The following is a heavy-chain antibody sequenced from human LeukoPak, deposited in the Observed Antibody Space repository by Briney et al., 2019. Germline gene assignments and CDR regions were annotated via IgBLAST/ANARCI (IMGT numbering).Heavy chain of an antibody. J-gene: IGHJ4*02. Sequence: SETLSLTCTVSGGSISSSSYYWSWIRQPAGKGLEWIGRIYTSGSTNYNPSLKSRVTISVDTSKNQFSLKLSSVTAADTAVYYCARENYDILTGYYTPFDYWGQGTLVTVSS. D-gene: IGHD3-9*01. CDR1: GGSISSSSYY. CDR2: IYTSGST. V-gene: IGHV4-61*02. CDR3: ARENYDILTGYYTPFDY.